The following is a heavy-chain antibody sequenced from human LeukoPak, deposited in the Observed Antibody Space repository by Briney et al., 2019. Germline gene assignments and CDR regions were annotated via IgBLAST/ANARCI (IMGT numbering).Heavy chain of an antibody. CDR2: ISGNNANT. CDR3: AREWTTQDAFDI. Sequence: ASVKFSCKASGYTFTSNGISWVRQAPGQGLEWMGSISGNNANTKYEQQLQGRVTMTTDTSTTTAYMELRSLRSDDTAVYYCAREWTTQDAFDIWGQGTMVTVSS. V-gene: IGHV1-18*01. D-gene: IGHD2-15*01. CDR1: GYTFTSNG. J-gene: IGHJ3*02.